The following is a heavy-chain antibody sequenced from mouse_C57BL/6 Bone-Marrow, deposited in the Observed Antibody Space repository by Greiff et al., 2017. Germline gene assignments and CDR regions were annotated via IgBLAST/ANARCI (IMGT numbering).Heavy chain of an antibody. V-gene: IGHV5-9*01. CDR3: SRQVTTVLATKYFDV. J-gene: IGHJ1*03. D-gene: IGHD1-1*01. CDR2: ISGGGGNT. Sequence: EVQVVESGGGLVKPGGSLKLSCAASGFTFSSYTMSWVRQTPETRLQWVAAISGGGGNTYYPDSVKGRFTISRDNDKNILYLQMSSLRSEDTALYYCSRQVTTVLATKYFDVWGTGTTVTVSS. CDR1: GFTFSSYT.